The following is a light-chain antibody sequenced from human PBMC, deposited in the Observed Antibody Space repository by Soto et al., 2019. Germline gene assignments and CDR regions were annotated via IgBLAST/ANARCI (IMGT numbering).Light chain of an antibody. V-gene: IGKV3-15*01. CDR3: QQYYSYPLT. CDR1: QSVRNN. J-gene: IGKJ4*01. Sequence: EVVMTQSPATLSVSPGERATLSCKASQSVRNNLVWYQQKPGQAPRPIIYDATTRATGIPVRFSGSGSGTDFTLTISCLQSEDFATYYCQQYYSYPLTFGGGTKVDIK. CDR2: DAT.